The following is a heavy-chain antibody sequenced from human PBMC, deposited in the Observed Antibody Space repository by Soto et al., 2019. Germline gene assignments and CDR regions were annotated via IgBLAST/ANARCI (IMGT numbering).Heavy chain of an antibody. V-gene: IGHV3-21*01. J-gene: IGHJ6*02. D-gene: IGHD3-22*01. CDR2: ISSSSSYI. CDR1: GFTFSSYS. Sequence: PGGSLRLSCAASGFTFSSYSMNWVRQAPGKGLEWVSSISSSSSYIYYADSVKGRFTISRDNAKNSLYLQMNSLRAEDTAVYYCARVWLDDYDSSGYPIPGMDVWGQGTTVTVSS. CDR3: ARVWLDDYDSSGYPIPGMDV.